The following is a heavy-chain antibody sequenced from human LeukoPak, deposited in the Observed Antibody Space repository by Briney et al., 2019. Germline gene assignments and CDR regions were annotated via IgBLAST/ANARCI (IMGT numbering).Heavy chain of an antibody. Sequence: GGSLRLSCAASGFTFSSYGMHWVRQAPGKGLEWVAVISYDGSNKYYADSVKGRFTISRDNSKNTLYLQMNSLRAEDTAVYYCAKDTGYSSGWLSLDYWGQGTLVTVSS. CDR3: AKDTGYSSGWLSLDY. CDR2: ISYDGSNK. CDR1: GFTFSSYG. J-gene: IGHJ4*02. D-gene: IGHD6-19*01. V-gene: IGHV3-30*18.